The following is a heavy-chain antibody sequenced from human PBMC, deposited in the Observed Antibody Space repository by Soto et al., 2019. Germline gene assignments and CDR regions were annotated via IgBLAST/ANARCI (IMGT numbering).Heavy chain of an antibody. CDR1: GYTFTSYD. CDR2: MNPNSGNT. D-gene: IGHD3-9*01. J-gene: IGHJ4*02. Sequence: ASVKVSCKASGYTFTSYDINWVRQATGQGLEWMGWMNPNSGNTGYAQKFRGRVTMTRNTSISTAYMELSSLRSEDTAVYYCAREDILTGANFDFWGQGTLVTVSS. CDR3: AREDILTGANFDF. V-gene: IGHV1-8*01.